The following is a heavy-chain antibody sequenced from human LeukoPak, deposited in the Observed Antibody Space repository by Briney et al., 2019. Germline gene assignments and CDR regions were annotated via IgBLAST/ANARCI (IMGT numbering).Heavy chain of an antibody. CDR3: ARDRYCSGDSCYWTRDFDY. CDR1: GFTFSDYY. J-gene: IGHJ4*02. CDR2: ISSSGSTI. Sequence: NPWGSLRLSCAASGFTFSDYYMSWIRQAPGKGLEWVSYISSSGSTIYYADSVKGRFTISRDNAKNSLYLQMSSLRAEDAAVYYCARDRYCSGDSCYWTRDFDYWGQGTLVTISS. V-gene: IGHV3-11*04. D-gene: IGHD2-15*01.